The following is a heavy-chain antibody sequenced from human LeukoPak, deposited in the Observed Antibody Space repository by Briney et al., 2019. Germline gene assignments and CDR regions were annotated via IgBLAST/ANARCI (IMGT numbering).Heavy chain of an antibody. D-gene: IGHD2-15*01. J-gene: IGHJ5*02. V-gene: IGHV5-51*01. CDR2: IYPGDSDI. CDR1: GYSFTSYW. Sequence: KFGESLKISCKGSGYSFTSYWIGWVRQMPGKGLEWMGIIYPGDSDIRCSPSFQGQVTISADKSISTAYLQWSSLKASDTAMYYCARQEYCSGGSCYTWFDPWGQGTLVTVSS. CDR3: ARQEYCSGGSCYTWFDP.